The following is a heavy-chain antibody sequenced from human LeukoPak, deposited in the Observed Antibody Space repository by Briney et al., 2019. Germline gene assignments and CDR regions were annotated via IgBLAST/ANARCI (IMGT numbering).Heavy chain of an antibody. CDR1: GFTFSDYY. CDR3: ARLKLMVAPDY. J-gene: IGHJ4*02. Sequence: PGGSLRLSCAASGFTFSDYYMSWIRQAPGKGLEWVSYISPTSSYTYYADSVKGRFTISRDNAKNSLYLQMNSLRAEDTALYYCARLKLMVAPDYWGQGTLVTVSS. D-gene: IGHD2-8*01. V-gene: IGHV3-11*03. CDR2: ISPTSSYT.